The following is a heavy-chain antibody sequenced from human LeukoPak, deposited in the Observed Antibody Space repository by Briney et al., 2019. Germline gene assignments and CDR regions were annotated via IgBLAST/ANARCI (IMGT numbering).Heavy chain of an antibody. D-gene: IGHD2-21*01. CDR1: GFTFSSYG. V-gene: IGHV3-30*18. CDR3: AKALHIYYYYGMNV. Sequence: GRSLRLSCAASGFTFSSYGMHWVRQAPGKGLEWVAVISYDGSNKYYADSVKGRFTISRDNSKTTLYLQMNSLRAEDTAVYYCAKALHIYYYYGMNVWGQGTTVTVSS. CDR2: ISYDGSNK. J-gene: IGHJ6*02.